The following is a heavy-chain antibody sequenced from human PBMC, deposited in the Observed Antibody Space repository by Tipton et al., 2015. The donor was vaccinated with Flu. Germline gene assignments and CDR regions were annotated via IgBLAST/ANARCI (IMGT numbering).Heavy chain of an antibody. J-gene: IGHJ6*03. CDR2: IYYSGST. D-gene: IGHD3-10*01. CDR3: ARHVRSRRGFGEFPGYYYYYMDV. CDR1: GGSISSSSYY. Sequence: TLSLTCTVSGGSISSSSYYWGWIRQPPGKGLEWIGSIYYSGSTYYNPSLKSRVTISVDTSKNQFSLKLSSVTAADTAVYYCARHVRSRRGFGEFPGYYYYYMDVWGKGTTVTVSS. V-gene: IGHV4-39*01.